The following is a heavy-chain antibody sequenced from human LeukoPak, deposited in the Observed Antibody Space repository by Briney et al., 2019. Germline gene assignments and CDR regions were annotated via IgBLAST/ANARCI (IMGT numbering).Heavy chain of an antibody. CDR2: IYSGGST. CDR3: ARARNSNFRYFDY. J-gene: IGHJ4*02. Sequence: AGGSLRLSCAASGLTVSRNYMSWVRQAPGKGLEWASVIYSGGSTYYADSVKGRFTISRDYSKNTLDLQMNSLRADDTAVYYCARARNSNFRYFDYWGQGTLVTVSS. D-gene: IGHD2/OR15-2a*01. V-gene: IGHV3-53*01. CDR1: GLTVSRNY.